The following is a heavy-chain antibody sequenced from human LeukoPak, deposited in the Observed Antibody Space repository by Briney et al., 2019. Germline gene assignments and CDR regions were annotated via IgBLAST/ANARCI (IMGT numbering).Heavy chain of an antibody. CDR2: INPNSGGT. V-gene: IGHV1-2*06. Sequence: ASVKVSCKASGYTFTGYYMHWARQAPGQGLEWMGRINPNSGGTNYAQKFQGRVTMTRDTSISTAYMELSRLRSDDTAVYYCASWIAVAAPLGAFDIWGQGTMVTVSS. CDR3: ASWIAVAAPLGAFDI. D-gene: IGHD6-19*01. J-gene: IGHJ3*02. CDR1: GYTFTGYY.